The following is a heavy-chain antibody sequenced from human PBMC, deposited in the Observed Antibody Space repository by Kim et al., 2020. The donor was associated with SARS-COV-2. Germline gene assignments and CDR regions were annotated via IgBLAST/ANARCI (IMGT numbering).Heavy chain of an antibody. CDR3: GSDELEPQTIIDY. D-gene: IGHD1-1*01. Sequence: STYCADSVKGRFTISRDTSKHTLYLQMNSLRAEDTAVYYCGSDELEPQTIIDYWGQGTLVTVSS. V-gene: IGHV3-23*01. CDR2: ST. J-gene: IGHJ4*02.